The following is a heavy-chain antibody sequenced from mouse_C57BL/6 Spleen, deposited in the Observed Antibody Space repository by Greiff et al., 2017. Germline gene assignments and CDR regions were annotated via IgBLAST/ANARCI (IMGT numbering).Heavy chain of an antibody. CDR1: GYAFSSYW. D-gene: IGHD1-1*01. CDR3: ARSHGVYFDV. CDR2: IYPGDGDT. J-gene: IGHJ1*03. V-gene: IGHV1-80*01. Sequence: VKLMESGAELVKPGASVKISCKASGYAFSSYWMNWVKQRPGKGLEWIGQIYPGDGDTNYNGKFKGKATLTADKSSSTAYMQLSSLTSEDSAVYFCARSHGVYFDVWGTGTTGTVSS.